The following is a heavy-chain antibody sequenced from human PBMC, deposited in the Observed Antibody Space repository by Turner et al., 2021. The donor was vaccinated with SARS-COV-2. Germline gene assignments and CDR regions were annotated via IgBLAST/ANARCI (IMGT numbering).Heavy chain of an antibody. CDR2: IYYSGST. D-gene: IGHD5-18*01. CDR1: GGSISSSSYY. Sequence: QLQLQESCPGLVKPSETLSLTCTVSGGSISSSSYYWGWIRQPPGKGLGWIGRIYYSGSTYYNPSLKSRVTISVDTSKNQFTLKLSSVTAADTAVYYCARLVDTLDYYNGMDVWGQGTTVTVFS. V-gene: IGHV4-39*01. J-gene: IGHJ6*02. CDR3: ARLVDTLDYYNGMDV.